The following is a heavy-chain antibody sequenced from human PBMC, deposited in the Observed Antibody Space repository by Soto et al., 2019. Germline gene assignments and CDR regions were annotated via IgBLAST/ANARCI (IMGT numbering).Heavy chain of an antibody. CDR2: ISSGSSNI. D-gene: IGHD2-15*01. J-gene: IGHJ4*02. CDR3: ASATVVAGNVDL. Sequence: EVQLVESGGGLVKPGGSLTLSCAGSGFAFRSYNMNWVRQPPGKGREWVATISSGSSNIYDADSVKGRFTISRDNAKDALYLQRDSLRAEDSAVYYGASATVVAGNVDLWGQGTLLTVSS. CDR1: GFAFRSYN. V-gene: IGHV3-21*01.